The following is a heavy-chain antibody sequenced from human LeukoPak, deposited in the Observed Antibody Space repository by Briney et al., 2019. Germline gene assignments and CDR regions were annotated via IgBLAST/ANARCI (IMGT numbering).Heavy chain of an antibody. Sequence: PGGAVRLSSASSLFTFIRYLMHCVRQLPGKGRYGVSRINPDGRSTNYAYSVQGRFTISRDNPKNTLYMHMSSLRVDATAIYSCWVYYFDASAYYALDYWGKGTLVTVS. CDR3: WVYYFDASAYYALDY. J-gene: IGHJ4*02. CDR2: INPDGRST. V-gene: IGHV3-74*01. D-gene: IGHD3-22*01. CDR1: LFTFIRYL.